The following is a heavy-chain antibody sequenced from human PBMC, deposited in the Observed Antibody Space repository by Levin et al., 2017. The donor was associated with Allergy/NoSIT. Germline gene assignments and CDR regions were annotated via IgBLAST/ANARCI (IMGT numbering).Heavy chain of an antibody. J-gene: IGHJ4*02. Sequence: GGSLRLSCVASGFMFSSFTMNWVRQAPGKGLEWVAYISSSSRTVYNADSVKGRFTISRDDAPKSLYLQMNSLRAEDTAVYYCARAETYYFGSGTYSALDYWGQGTLVTVSS. CDR1: GFMFSSFT. CDR2: ISSSSRTV. D-gene: IGHD3-10*01. CDR3: ARAETYYFGSGTYSALDY. V-gene: IGHV3-48*01.